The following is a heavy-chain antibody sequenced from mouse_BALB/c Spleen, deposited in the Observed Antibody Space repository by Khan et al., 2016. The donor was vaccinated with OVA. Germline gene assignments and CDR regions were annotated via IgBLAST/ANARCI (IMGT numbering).Heavy chain of an antibody. V-gene: IGHV1-9*01. D-gene: IGHD1-1*01. CDR2: ILPGSNIT. CDR3: GLYGRRGDY. Sequence: QVQLQQSGAVLMKPGASVRISCKATGFTFSSYWLEWIKQRPGHGLEWIGQILPGSNITNYNDKFKGKATFTAETSPNPAYMQLSSLTSEDSAVYYCGLYGRRGDYWGQGTTVTVSS. J-gene: IGHJ2*01. CDR1: GFTFSSYW.